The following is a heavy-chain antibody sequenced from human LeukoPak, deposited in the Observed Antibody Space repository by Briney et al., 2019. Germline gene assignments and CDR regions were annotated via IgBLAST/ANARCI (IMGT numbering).Heavy chain of an antibody. D-gene: IGHD3-9*01. Sequence: SETLSLTCTVSGGSISGYYWSWIRQPPGKGLEWIGEINHSGSTNYNPSLKSRVTVSLDTSKNQFSLKLSSVTAADTAVYYCARGRAYFDWGQGTLVTVSS. CDR3: ARGRAYFD. V-gene: IGHV4-34*01. J-gene: IGHJ4*02. CDR2: INHSGST. CDR1: GGSISGYY.